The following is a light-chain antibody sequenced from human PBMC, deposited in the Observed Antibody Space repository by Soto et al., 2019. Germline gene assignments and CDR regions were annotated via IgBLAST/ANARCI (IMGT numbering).Light chain of an antibody. J-gene: IGKJ1*01. CDR1: QSVTSY. V-gene: IGKV3-15*01. Sequence: EIVMTQSPATLSVSPGEKATLSCRASQSVTSYLAWYQQTPGQAPRLLIQGASARATDVPARFSGSRSGTEFTLTISSLQSGDFAVYYCQQYSNWPWTFGQGTKVEI. CDR3: QQYSNWPWT. CDR2: GAS.